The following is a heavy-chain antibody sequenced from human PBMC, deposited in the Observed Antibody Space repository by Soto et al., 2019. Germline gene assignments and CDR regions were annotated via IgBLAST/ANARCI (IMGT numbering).Heavy chain of an antibody. V-gene: IGHV1-18*01. J-gene: IGHJ4*02. CDR3: ARGDSSGYGY. Sequence: ASVKVSCKASSFTNYGINWVRQAPGQGLEWMGWISGYNGNTNYAQKLQGRVTMTTDTSTSTAYMELRRLTSDDTAVYYCARGDSSGYGYWGQGTLVTVSS. CDR1: SFTNYG. CDR2: ISGYNGNT. D-gene: IGHD3-22*01.